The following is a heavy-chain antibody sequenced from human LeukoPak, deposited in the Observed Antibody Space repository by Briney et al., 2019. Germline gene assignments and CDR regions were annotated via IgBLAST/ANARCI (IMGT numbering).Heavy chain of an antibody. V-gene: IGHV1-18*01. Sequence: ASVKVSCKASGYTFTSYGISWVRQAPGQGLEWMGWISAYNGNTNYAQKLQGRLTMTTDTSTSTAYMELRSLRSDDTAVYYCARIVVVPAGNYYYYGMDVWGQGTTVTVSS. CDR1: GYTFTSYG. D-gene: IGHD2-2*01. J-gene: IGHJ6*02. CDR3: ARIVVVPAGNYYYYGMDV. CDR2: ISAYNGNT.